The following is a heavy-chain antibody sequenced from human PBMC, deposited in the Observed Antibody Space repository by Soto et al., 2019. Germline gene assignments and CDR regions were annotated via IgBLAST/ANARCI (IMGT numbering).Heavy chain of an antibody. D-gene: IGHD2-8*01. V-gene: IGHV5-10-1*01. Sequence: PGESLKISCKGSGYSFTSYWISWVRQMPGRGLEWMGRIDPSDSYTNYSPSFQGHVTISADKSISTAYLQWSSLKASDTAMYYCARRGVSDYYYGMDVWGQGTTVTVSS. CDR2: IDPSDSYT. CDR1: GYSFTSYW. J-gene: IGHJ6*02. CDR3: ARRGVSDYYYGMDV.